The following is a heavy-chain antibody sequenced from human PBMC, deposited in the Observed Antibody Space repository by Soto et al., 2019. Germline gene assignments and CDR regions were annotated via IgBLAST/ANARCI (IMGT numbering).Heavy chain of an antibody. CDR3: ARVNRPGPTYYYDSSGYYFDY. Sequence: GGSLRLSCAASGFAFSSYAMSWVRQAPGKGLEWVSAISGSGGSTYYADSVKGRFTISRDNSKNTLYLQMNSLRAADTAVYYCARVNRPGPTYYYDSSGYYFDYWGQGTLVTVSS. V-gene: IGHV3-23*01. J-gene: IGHJ4*02. D-gene: IGHD3-22*01. CDR1: GFAFSSYA. CDR2: ISGSGGST.